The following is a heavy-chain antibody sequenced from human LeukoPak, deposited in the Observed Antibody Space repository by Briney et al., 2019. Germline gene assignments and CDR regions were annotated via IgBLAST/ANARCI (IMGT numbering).Heavy chain of an antibody. CDR1: GGSFSGYY. Sequence: SETLSLTCAVYGGSFSGYYWSWIRQPPGKGLEWIGEINHSGSTNYNPSLKSRVTISVDTSKNQFSLKLSSVTAADTAVYYCASSYYDSSGYYSDYWGRGTLVTVSS. CDR2: INHSGST. V-gene: IGHV4-34*01. CDR3: ASSYYDSSGYYSDY. D-gene: IGHD3-22*01. J-gene: IGHJ4*02.